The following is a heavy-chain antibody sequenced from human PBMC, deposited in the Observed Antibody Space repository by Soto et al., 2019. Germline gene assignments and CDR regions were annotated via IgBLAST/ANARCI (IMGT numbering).Heavy chain of an antibody. CDR2: INHSGST. J-gene: IGHJ6*02. D-gene: IGHD5-18*01. Sequence: SETLSLTCAVYGGSFSGYYWSWIRQPPGKWLEWIGEINHSGSTNYNPSLKSRVTISVDTSKNQFSLKLSSVTAADTVVYYCARGRLSYGYYYYGMDVWGQGTTVTVSS. V-gene: IGHV4-34*01. CDR3: ARGRLSYGYYYYGMDV. CDR1: GGSFSGYY.